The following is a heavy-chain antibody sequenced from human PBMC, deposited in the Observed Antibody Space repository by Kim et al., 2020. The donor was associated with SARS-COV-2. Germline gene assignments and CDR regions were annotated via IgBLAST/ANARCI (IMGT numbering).Heavy chain of an antibody. CDR2: TKPTLST. Sequence: SETLSLTCTLTRTCSTSTHTRTLPRPTSTLLRSLGRTKPTLSTNYTPSLTTRITITVDTSNTPFSLKLSSVTAADTAVYYCARVQAVAGDYFDYWGQGTL. V-gene: IGHV4-4*07. D-gene: IGHD6-19*01. CDR3: ARVQAVAGDYFDY. J-gene: IGHJ4*02. CDR1: RTCSTSTH.